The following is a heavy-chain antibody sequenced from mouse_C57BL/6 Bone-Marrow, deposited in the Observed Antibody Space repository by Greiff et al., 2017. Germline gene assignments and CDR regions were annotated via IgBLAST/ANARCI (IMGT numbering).Heavy chain of an antibody. V-gene: IGHV2-2*01. Sequence: VNLVESGPGLVQPSQSLSITCTVSGFSLTSYGVHWVRQSPGKGLEWLGVIWSGGSTDYNAAFISRLSISKDNSKSQVFFKINSLQADETAIYYCARGIYYDYEDWYVDVWGTGTTVTVSS. CDR1: GFSLTSYG. CDR2: IWSGGST. J-gene: IGHJ1*03. CDR3: ARGIYYDYEDWYVDV. D-gene: IGHD2-4*01.